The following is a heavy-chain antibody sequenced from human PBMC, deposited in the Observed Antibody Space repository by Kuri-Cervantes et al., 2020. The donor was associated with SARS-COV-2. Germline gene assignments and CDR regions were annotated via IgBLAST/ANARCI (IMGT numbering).Heavy chain of an antibody. CDR2: IYHSGST. D-gene: IGHD6-6*01. V-gene: IGHV4-38-2*01. CDR1: GYSISSGYY. Sequence: SETLSLTCAVSGYSISSGYYWGWIRQLPGKGLEWIGSIYHSGSTYYNPSLKSRVTISVDTSKNQFSLKLSSVTAADTAVYYCARGNSSSGFDYWGQGTLVTVSS. CDR3: ARGNSSSGFDY. J-gene: IGHJ4*02.